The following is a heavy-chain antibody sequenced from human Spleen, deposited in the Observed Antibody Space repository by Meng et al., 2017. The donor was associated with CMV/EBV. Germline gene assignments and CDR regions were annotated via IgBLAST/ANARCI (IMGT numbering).Heavy chain of an antibody. D-gene: IGHD1-1*01. Sequence: GGSLRLSCAASGLTFSSYAMSWVRQAPGKGPECVSIITTDGRSTYHADSVKGRFTISRDNSENMLYLQMNSLRAEDTAVYYCAKGPWTDPHAFDIWGQGTMVTVSS. J-gene: IGHJ3*02. CDR2: ITTDGRST. CDR1: GLTFSSYA. CDR3: AKGPWTDPHAFDI. V-gene: IGHV3-23*01.